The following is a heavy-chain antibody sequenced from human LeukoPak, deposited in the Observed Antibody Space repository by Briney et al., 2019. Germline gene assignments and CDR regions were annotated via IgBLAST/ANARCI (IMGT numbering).Heavy chain of an antibody. D-gene: IGHD3-22*01. Sequence: GGSLRLSCAASGFTFSSYSMNWVRQAPGKGLEWVSSISSSSSYIYYADSVKGRFTISRDNAKNSLYLQMNSLRAEDTAVYYCAREGTYYYDSSGYYAFDIWGQGTMVTVSS. CDR1: GFTFSSYS. CDR3: AREGTYYYDSSGYYAFDI. CDR2: ISSSSSYI. V-gene: IGHV3-21*01. J-gene: IGHJ3*02.